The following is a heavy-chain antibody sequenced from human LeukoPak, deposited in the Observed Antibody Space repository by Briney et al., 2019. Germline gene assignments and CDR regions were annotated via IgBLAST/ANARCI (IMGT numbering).Heavy chain of an antibody. Sequence: SETLSLTCAVYGGSFSGYYWSWIRQPPGKGLECIGEINHSGSTNYNPSLKSRVTISVDTSKNQFSLKLSSVTAADTAVYYCARGRVYCSGGSCYRLEFDYWGQGTLVTVSS. D-gene: IGHD2-15*01. CDR2: INHSGST. V-gene: IGHV4-34*01. CDR3: ARGRVYCSGGSCYRLEFDY. J-gene: IGHJ4*02. CDR1: GGSFSGYY.